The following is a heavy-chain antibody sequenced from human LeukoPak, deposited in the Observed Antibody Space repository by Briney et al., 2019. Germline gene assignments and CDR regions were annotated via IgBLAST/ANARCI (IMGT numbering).Heavy chain of an antibody. CDR2: IKEDGSER. CDR1: AFIFSGHW. D-gene: IGHD3-3*01. Sequence: GGSLRLSCEGSAFIFSGHWMNWVRQTPGKGLEWVASIKEDGSERQYVDSVKGRFSISRDNTKGSLFLQLNSLRAEDTAVYYCARYRATSTIFGFDIWGQGTMVTVSS. V-gene: IGHV3-7*03. J-gene: IGHJ3*02. CDR3: ARYRATSTIFGFDI.